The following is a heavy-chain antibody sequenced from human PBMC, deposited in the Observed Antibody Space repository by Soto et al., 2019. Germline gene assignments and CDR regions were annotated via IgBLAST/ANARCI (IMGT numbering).Heavy chain of an antibody. CDR1: GVSVNSDNYY. Sequence: SETLSLTCTVSGVSVNSDNYYGSWILQPPGKGLEWIGHIYNTGSTTYNPSLKSRVTISLDTSTNHFSLSLNSVTDADTAVFYCATEYSNSPEAFDFWGRGTLVTVSS. CDR3: ATEYSNSPEAFDF. V-gene: IGHV4-61*03. CDR2: IYNTGST. D-gene: IGHD6-6*01. J-gene: IGHJ4*02.